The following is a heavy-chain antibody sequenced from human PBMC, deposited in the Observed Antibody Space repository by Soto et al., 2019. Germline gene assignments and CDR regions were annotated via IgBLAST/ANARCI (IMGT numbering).Heavy chain of an antibody. Sequence: EVHLLDSGGGLVQPGGSLRLSCAASGFTFRTYAMSWVRQAPGKGLEWVSTISDSGTTYYANSVKGRFTISRDNSRNTLDLQMNSLRVEDTAVYYCAKGGEGSCSRTSCLYFSDPWGQGTLVTVSS. CDR1: GFTFRTYA. J-gene: IGHJ5*02. D-gene: IGHD2-2*01. V-gene: IGHV3-23*01. CDR3: AKGGEGSCSRTSCLYFSDP. CDR2: ISDSGTT.